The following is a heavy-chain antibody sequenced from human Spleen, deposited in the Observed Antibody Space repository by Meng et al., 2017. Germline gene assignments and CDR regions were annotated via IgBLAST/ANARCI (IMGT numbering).Heavy chain of an antibody. CDR3: ARRPTGIDY. J-gene: IGHJ4*02. CDR2: IHHSGSA. CDR1: GGSITSGDYS. Sequence: QLQLQESGSGLVKPSQTLSLTCAVSGGSITSGDYSWSWIRQPPGKGLEWIGHIHHSGSANYNPALKSRVTISVDGSKNQFSLKLSSVTAADTAVYYCARRPTGIDYWGQGTLVTVSS. V-gene: IGHV4-30-2*01. D-gene: IGHD2-8*02.